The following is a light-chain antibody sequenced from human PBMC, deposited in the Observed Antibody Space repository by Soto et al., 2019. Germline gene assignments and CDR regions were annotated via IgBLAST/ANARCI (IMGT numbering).Light chain of an antibody. J-gene: IGKJ2*01. V-gene: IGKV3-20*01. Sequence: EIVLTQSPGTLSLSPGERATLSCMASQTLTTRFLAWYQQKPGQVPRLLIYGASSRATGIPDRFSGSGSGTEYTLTISRLEPEDFAVYSCQQYADLPYTFGQGTTLEIK. CDR1: QTLTTRF. CDR2: GAS. CDR3: QQYADLPYT.